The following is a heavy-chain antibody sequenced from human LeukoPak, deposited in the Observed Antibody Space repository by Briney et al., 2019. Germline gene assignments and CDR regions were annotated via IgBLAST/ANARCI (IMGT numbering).Heavy chain of an antibody. J-gene: IGHJ5*02. CDR3: ARGLEWLTRRHTWFDP. CDR2: INPNSGGT. V-gene: IGHV1-2*02. Sequence: ASVKVSCKASGYTFTGYYMHWVRQAPGQGLEWMGWINPNSGGTNYAQKLQGRVTMTTDISTSTAYMELRSLRSDDTAVYYCARGLEWLTRRHTWFDPWGQGTLVTVSS. D-gene: IGHD3-3*01. CDR1: GYTFTGYY.